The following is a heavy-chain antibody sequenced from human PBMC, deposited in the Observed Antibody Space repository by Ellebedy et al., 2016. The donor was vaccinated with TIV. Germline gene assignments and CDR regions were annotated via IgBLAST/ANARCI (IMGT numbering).Heavy chain of an antibody. V-gene: IGHV3-23*01. CDR3: VAEVHSSGHAGCFDY. D-gene: IGHD3-22*01. J-gene: IGHJ4*02. CDR1: GFTFSSLP. Sequence: PGGSLRLSCAASGFTFSSLPMTWVRQAPGKGLQWVATIGGDNAVRYADSVEGRFTVSRDNSKNTVFLQMNGLRVEDGAIYYCVAEVHSSGHAGCFDYWGQGALVTVSS. CDR2: IGGDNAV.